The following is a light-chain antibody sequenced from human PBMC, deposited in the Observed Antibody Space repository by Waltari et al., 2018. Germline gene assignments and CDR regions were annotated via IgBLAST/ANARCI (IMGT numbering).Light chain of an antibody. Sequence: EIVLTQSPGTLSLSTGERVTLSCRASQGVSRALAWYQQKPGQAPRLLLYGASTRATGIPDRFSGSGSGTDFSLTISRLEPEDFAVYYCQHYVRLPVTFGQGTKVEIK. V-gene: IGKV3-20*01. CDR3: QHYVRLPVT. J-gene: IGKJ1*01. CDR1: QGVSRA. CDR2: GAS.